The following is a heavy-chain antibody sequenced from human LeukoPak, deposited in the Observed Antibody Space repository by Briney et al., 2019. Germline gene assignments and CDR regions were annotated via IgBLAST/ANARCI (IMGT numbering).Heavy chain of an antibody. CDR3: ATDVFDSQLHWFDP. CDR1: GDSVSNKNAA. Sequence: SQTLSLTCAISGDSVSNKNAAWDWIRHSPSRGLEWLGRTYYKSKRYNHYAVSVESRISINPDTTKNQFSLQLHSVTPEDTAVYYCATDVFDSQLHWFDPWGQGTLVTVSS. V-gene: IGHV6-1*01. J-gene: IGHJ5*02. D-gene: IGHD3-9*01. CDR2: TYYKSKRYN.